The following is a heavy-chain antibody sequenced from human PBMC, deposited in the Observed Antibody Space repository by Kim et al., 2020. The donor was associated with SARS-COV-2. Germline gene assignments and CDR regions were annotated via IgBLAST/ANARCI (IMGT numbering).Heavy chain of an antibody. CDR2: ISYDGSNK. V-gene: IGHV3-30*18. J-gene: IGHJ4*02. Sequence: GGSLRLSCAASGFTFSSYGMHWVRQAPGKGLEWVAVISYDGSNKYYADSVKGRFTISRDNSKNTLYLQMNSLRAEDTAVYYCAKDRAGTTDRFDYWGQGTLVTVSS. CDR3: AKDRAGTTDRFDY. D-gene: IGHD1-1*01. CDR1: GFTFSSYG.